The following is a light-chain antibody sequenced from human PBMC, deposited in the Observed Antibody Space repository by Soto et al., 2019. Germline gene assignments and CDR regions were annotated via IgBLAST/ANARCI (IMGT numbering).Light chain of an antibody. CDR3: QQYDNLPLT. V-gene: IGKV1-33*01. CDR2: DAS. J-gene: IGKJ4*01. Sequence: IQMTQSPSSLSASVGDRVTLTCRASQDIRNDLGWYQQTPGKPPKLLISDASNLELGVPSKFSGTGFGTDFSFTIINLQPEDIATYYCQQYDNLPLTFGGGTKGDIK. CDR1: QDIRND.